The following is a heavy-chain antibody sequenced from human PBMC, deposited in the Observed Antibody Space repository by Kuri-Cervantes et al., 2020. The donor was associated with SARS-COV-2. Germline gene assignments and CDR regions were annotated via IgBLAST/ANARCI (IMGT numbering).Heavy chain of an antibody. D-gene: IGHD1-7*01. J-gene: IGHJ4*02. CDR3: AKAYWNYNYFDY. CDR1: GFTFSDYE. V-gene: IGHV3-23*01. Sequence: GESLKISCAASGFTFSDYEMSWVRQTPGKGLEWISYISSSGHIINYADSVKGRFTISRDNSKNTLYLQMNSLRAEDTAVYYCAKAYWNYNYFDYWGQGTLVTVSS. CDR2: ISSSGHII.